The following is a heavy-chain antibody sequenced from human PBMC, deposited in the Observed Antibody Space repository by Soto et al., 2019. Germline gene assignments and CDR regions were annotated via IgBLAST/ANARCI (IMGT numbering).Heavy chain of an antibody. Sequence: QVQLQESGPGLVEPSETLSLTCSVSGDSISSSYWSWIRQPPGKGLEWIGYIFYSGSTNYNPSLKIRVPISLATSQNQFSLKVSSVTAADTAVYYCARDYDWFDPWGQPTLVTVSS. CDR3: ARDYDWFDP. V-gene: IGHV4-59*01. D-gene: IGHD4-17*01. J-gene: IGHJ5*02. CDR2: IFYSGST. CDR1: GDSISSSY.